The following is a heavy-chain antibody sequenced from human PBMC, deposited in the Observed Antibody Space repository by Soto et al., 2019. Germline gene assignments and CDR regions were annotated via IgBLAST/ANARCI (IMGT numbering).Heavy chain of an antibody. Sequence: QVQLQESGPGLVKPSQTLSLTCTVSGGSISSGGYYWSWIRQHPGKGLEWIGYIYYSGSTYYNPSLKSRVTIAVDTSKNQFSLKLSSVTAADTAVYYCAGEIVVVPAAIFNWFDPWGQGTLVTVSS. CDR3: AGEIVVVPAAIFNWFDP. V-gene: IGHV4-31*03. D-gene: IGHD2-2*01. CDR1: GGSISSGGYY. CDR2: IYYSGST. J-gene: IGHJ5*02.